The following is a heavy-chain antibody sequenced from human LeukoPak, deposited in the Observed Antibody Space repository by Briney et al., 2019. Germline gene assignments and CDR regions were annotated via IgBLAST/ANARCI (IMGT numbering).Heavy chain of an antibody. V-gene: IGHV3-23*01. CDR1: GFTFSSYD. CDR2: ISGSGGSR. J-gene: IGHJ5*02. Sequence: PGASLRLSCAASGFTFSSYDMSWVRQAPGKGLEWVSDISGSGGSRYYAASEKARFTISCDNSKNTLYLQMNSLRAEDTAVYYCANTREEYCSSTSCSRWFDPWGQGTLVTVSS. D-gene: IGHD2-2*01. CDR3: ANTREEYCSSTSCSRWFDP.